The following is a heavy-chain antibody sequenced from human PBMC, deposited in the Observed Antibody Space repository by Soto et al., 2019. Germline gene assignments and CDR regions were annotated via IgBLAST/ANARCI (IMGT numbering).Heavy chain of an antibody. J-gene: IGHJ4*02. CDR1: GFTFSSYA. CDR3: ARFGQGLSIDY. CDR2: ISYDGSNK. V-gene: IGHV3-30-3*01. D-gene: IGHD6-19*01. Sequence: QMQLVESGGGVVQPGRSLRLSCAASGFTFSSYAMHWVRQAPGKGLEWVAVISYDGSNKYYADSVKGRFTISRDNSKNTLYLQMNSLRAEDTAVHYCARFGQGLSIDYWGQGTLVTVSS.